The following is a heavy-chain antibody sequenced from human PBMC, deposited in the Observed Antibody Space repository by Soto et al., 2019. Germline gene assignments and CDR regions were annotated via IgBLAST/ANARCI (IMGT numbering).Heavy chain of an antibody. D-gene: IGHD3-10*01. CDR3: ARDSQYYGSGNYFDY. Sequence: GRSLRLSCGVSGFTVSSNYMSWVRQAPGKGLEWVSVIYSGGRTYYADSVKDRFAISRDNSKNTLYLQMNSLRAEDTAVYYCARDSQYYGSGNYFDYCGQGTLVTVSS. J-gene: IGHJ4*02. V-gene: IGHV3-66*01. CDR1: GFTVSSNY. CDR2: IYSGGRT.